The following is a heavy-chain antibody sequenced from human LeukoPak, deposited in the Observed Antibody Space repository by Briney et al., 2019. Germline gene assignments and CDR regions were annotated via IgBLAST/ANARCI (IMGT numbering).Heavy chain of an antibody. D-gene: IGHD3-10*02. J-gene: IGHJ6*03. CDR3: ARSRVRGVINVHYYMDV. CDR1: GGSISSYY. V-gene: IGHV4-59*01. Sequence: NPSETLSLTCTVSGGSISSYYWSWIRQPPGKGLEWIGYIYYSGSTNYNPSLKSRVTISVDTSKNQFSLKLSSVTAADTAVYYCARSRVRGVINVHYYMDVWGKGTTVTVSS. CDR2: IYYSGST.